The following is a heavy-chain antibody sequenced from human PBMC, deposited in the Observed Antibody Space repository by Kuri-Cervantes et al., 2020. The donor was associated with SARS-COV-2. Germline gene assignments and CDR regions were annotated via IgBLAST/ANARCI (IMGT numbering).Heavy chain of an antibody. CDR2: ISSSSSYI. D-gene: IGHD2-2*01. V-gene: IGHV3-21*01. CDR1: GFTFSSYS. CDR3: ARGVPAANNWFDP. Sequence: GESLKISCAASGFTFSSYSMNWVRQAPGKGLEWVSSISSSSSYIYYADSVKGRFTISRDNAKNSLYLQMNSLRAEDTAVYYCARGVPAANNWFDPWGQGTLVTVSS. J-gene: IGHJ5*02.